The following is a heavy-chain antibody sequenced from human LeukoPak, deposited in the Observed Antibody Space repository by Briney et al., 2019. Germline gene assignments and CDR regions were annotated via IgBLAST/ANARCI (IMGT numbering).Heavy chain of an antibody. CDR1: GFTFSSYA. CDR3: AKDANTLSSSWYSWSY. V-gene: IGHV3-23*01. J-gene: IGHJ4*02. D-gene: IGHD6-13*01. CDR2: ISGSGGST. Sequence: GGSLRLSCAVSGFTFSSYAMSWVRQAPGKGLEWVSAISGSGGSTYYADSVKGRFTISRDNSKNTLYLQMNSLRAEDTAVYYCAKDANTLSSSWYSWSYWGQGTLVTASS.